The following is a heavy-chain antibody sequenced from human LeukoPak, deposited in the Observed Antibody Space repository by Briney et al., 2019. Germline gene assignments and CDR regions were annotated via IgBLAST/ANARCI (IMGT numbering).Heavy chain of an antibody. V-gene: IGHV4-34*01. D-gene: IGHD6-25*01. CDR1: GGSFNGYY. J-gene: IGHJ4*02. CDR2: INHSGST. CDR3: ARGQLRLSN. Sequence: SETLSLTCAVYGGSFNGYYWTWIRQPPGKGLEWIGEINHSGSTDYNPSLKSRVTISVDTSKNQFSLRLNSVTAADTAVYYCARGQLRLSNWGQGSLVTVSS.